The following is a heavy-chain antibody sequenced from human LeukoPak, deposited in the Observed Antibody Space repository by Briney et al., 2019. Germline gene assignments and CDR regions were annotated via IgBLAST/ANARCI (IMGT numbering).Heavy chain of an antibody. J-gene: IGHJ5*02. CDR2: INHSGST. V-gene: IGHV4-34*01. Sequence: SETLSLTCAVYGVSFSDYSWSWLRQTPEKGLEWIGEINHSGSTNYNPSLKSRVIMSVDTSKNQFSVKLRSVTAADTAVYYCARHGVVTWFGPWGQGTLVTVSS. CDR1: GVSFSDYS. D-gene: IGHD3-16*01. CDR3: ARHGVVTWFGP.